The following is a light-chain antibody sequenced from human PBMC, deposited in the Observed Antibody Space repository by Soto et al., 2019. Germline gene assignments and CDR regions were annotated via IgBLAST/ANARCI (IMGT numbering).Light chain of an antibody. Sequence: QSVLTQPPSVSGSPGQRVTISCTGTSSNIGAGYDVHWYQQLPGTAPKLLIYDNSNRPSGVPDRFSGSKSGTPASLAIPGLQAEDEADYYCHSYDSSISALFGGGTKLTVL. V-gene: IGLV1-40*01. J-gene: IGLJ3*02. CDR1: SSNIGAGYD. CDR2: DNS. CDR3: HSYDSSISAL.